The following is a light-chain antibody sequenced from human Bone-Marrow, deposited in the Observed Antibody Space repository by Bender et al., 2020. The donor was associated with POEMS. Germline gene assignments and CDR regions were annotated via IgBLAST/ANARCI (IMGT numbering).Light chain of an antibody. Sequence: QSALTQPASVSGSPGQSITISCTGTISDIGTYNYVSWYQQYPGKAPKLIIYDVSHRPSGVSNRFSGSKSGNTASLTISGLQAEDEADYYCCSYAGRPWVFGGGTKLTVL. CDR2: DVS. J-gene: IGLJ3*02. V-gene: IGLV2-14*03. CDR3: CSYAGRPWV. CDR1: ISDIGTYNY.